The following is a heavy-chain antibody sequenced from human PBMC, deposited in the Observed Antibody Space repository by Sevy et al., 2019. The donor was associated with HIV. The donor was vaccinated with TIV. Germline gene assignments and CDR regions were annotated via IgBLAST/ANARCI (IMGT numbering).Heavy chain of an antibody. CDR3: AKELAAHYYDSSGYPAFDY. CDR1: GFTFSSYG. J-gene: IGHJ4*02. Sequence: GGSLRLSCAASGFTFSSYGMHWVRQAPGKGLEWVAVISYDESNKYYADSVKGRFTISRDNSKNTLYLQMNSLRAEDTAVYYCAKELAAHYYDSSGYPAFDYWGQGTLVTVSS. V-gene: IGHV3-30*18. CDR2: ISYDESNK. D-gene: IGHD3-22*01.